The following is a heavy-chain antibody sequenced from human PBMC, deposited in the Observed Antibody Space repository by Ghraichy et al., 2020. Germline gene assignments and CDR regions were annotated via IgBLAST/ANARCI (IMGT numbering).Heavy chain of an antibody. J-gene: IGHJ3*02. CDR1: GFTFSGSA. CDR3: TSPNYDYIWGSYTEVDAFDI. D-gene: IGHD3-16*01. Sequence: GGSLRLSCAASGFTFSGSAMHWVRQASGKGLEWVGRIRSKANSYATAYAASVKGRFTISRDDPKNTAYLQMNSLKTEDTAVYYCTSPNYDYIWGSYTEVDAFDIWGQGTMVTVSS. CDR2: IRSKANSYAT. V-gene: IGHV3-73*01.